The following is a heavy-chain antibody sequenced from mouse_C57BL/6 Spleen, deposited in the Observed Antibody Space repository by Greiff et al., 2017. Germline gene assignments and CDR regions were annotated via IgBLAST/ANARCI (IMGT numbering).Heavy chain of an antibody. V-gene: IGHV1-22*01. CDR2: INPNNGGT. CDR1: GYTFTDYN. J-gene: IGHJ2*01. CDR3: ARGVYYYGSGYVEYYFDD. D-gene: IGHD1-1*01. Sequence: VQLQQSGPELVKPGASVKMSCKASGYTFTDYNMHWVKQSHGKSLEWIGYINPNNGGTSYNHKFKGKATLTVNKSSSTAYMELRSLTSEDSAVXYCARGVYYYGSGYVEYYFDDWGQGTTRTVSS.